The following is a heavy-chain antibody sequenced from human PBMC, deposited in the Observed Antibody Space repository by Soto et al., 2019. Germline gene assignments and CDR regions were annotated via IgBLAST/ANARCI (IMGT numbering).Heavy chain of an antibody. J-gene: IGHJ4*02. CDR2: ISYDGSNK. V-gene: IGHV3-30*18. CDR3: AKDTVYYYGSGSYYMDY. D-gene: IGHD3-10*01. CDR1: GFTFSSYG. Sequence: QVQLVESGGGVVQPGRSLRLSCAASGFTFSSYGMHWVRQAPGKGLEWVAVISYDGSNKYYADSVKGRFTISRDNSKNTLYLQMNSLRAEDTAVYYCAKDTVYYYGSGSYYMDYWGQGTLVTVSS.